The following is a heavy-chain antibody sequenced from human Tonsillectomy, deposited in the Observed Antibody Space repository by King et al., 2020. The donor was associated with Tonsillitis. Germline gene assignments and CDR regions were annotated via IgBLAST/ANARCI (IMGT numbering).Heavy chain of an antibody. J-gene: IGHJ4*02. CDR1: GFSLTTSGVG. Sequence: TLKESGPTLVKPTQTLTLTCTFSGFSLTTSGVGVGWVRQPPGKALEWLALIYWNDDKRYSPSLKTRITITKDTSKSQVVLRMTNMDPVDTGTYCCAHSHRFVYFGRSADYLGGLYYFDSWGQGTLVTVSS. D-gene: IGHD3-22*01. CDR3: AHSHRFVYFGRSADYLGGLYYFDS. V-gene: IGHV2-5*01. CDR2: IYWNDDK.